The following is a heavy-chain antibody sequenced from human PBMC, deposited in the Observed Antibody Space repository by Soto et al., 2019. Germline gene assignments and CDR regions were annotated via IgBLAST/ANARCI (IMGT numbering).Heavy chain of an antibody. V-gene: IGHV3-7*03. CDR2: IKQDGSEK. CDR3: ARVRSTGSRYFDL. CDR1: GFTFSSYW. Sequence: GGSLRLSCAASGFTFSSYWMSWVRQAPGKGLEWVANIKQDGSEKYYVDSVKGRFTISRDNAKNSLYLQMNSLRAEDTAVYYCARVRSTGSRYFDLWGRGTLVTVSS. D-gene: IGHD1-1*01. J-gene: IGHJ2*01.